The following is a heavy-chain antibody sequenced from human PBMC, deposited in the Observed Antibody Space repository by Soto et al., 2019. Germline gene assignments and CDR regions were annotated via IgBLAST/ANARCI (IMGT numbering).Heavy chain of an antibody. CDR2: IDPSDSYT. D-gene: IGHD6-6*01. V-gene: IGHV5-10-1*01. J-gene: IGHJ6*02. CDR3: ARPMEQLVTYGMDV. Sequence: GESLKISCKGSGYSFTSYWISWVRQMPGKGLEWTGRIDPSDSYTNYSPSFQGHVTISADKSISTAYLQWSSLKASDTAMYYCARPMEQLVTYGMDVWGQGTTVTAP. CDR1: GYSFTSYW.